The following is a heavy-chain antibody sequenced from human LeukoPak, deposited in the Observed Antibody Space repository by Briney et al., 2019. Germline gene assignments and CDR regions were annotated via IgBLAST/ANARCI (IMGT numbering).Heavy chain of an antibody. V-gene: IGHV1-46*01. CDR1: GYTFTTYY. Sequence: ASVKVSCKASGYTFTTYYIHWVRQAPGQGLEWMGMINPSDGATTYAQKFQGRGTMTRDMSTTTVYMDVRTLRSEDTAVYFCARAQRGALSGNLGGLFASYHTYYYMDVWGRGTTVTVSS. CDR2: INPSDGAT. J-gene: IGHJ6*03. CDR3: ARAQRGALSGNLGGLFASYHTYYYMDV. D-gene: IGHD1-26*01.